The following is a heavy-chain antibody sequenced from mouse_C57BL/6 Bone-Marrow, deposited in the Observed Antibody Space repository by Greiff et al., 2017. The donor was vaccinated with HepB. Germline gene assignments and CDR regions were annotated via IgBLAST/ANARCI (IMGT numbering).Heavy chain of an antibody. CDR3: ARWLLPSYYAMDY. V-gene: IGHV1-75*01. D-gene: IGHD2-3*01. J-gene: IGHJ4*01. CDR2: IFPGSGST. Sequence: VKLMESGPELVKPGASVKISCKASGYTFTDYYINWVKQRPGQGLEWIGWIFPGSGSTYYNEKFKGKATLTVDKSSSTAYMLLSSLTSEDSAVYFCARWLLPSYYAMDYWGQGTSVTVSS. CDR1: GYTFTDYY.